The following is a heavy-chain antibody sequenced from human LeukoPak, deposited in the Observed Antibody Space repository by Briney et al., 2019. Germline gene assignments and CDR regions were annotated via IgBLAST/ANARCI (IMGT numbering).Heavy chain of an antibody. Sequence: GGSLRLSCAPSGFTFSSYWMSWVRQAPGKGLKWVANIKQDGREKYYVDSVKGRFTISRDNAKNSLYLQMNSLRAEDTAVYYCARGTSGYFGYWGQETLVTVSS. J-gene: IGHJ4*02. V-gene: IGHV3-7*01. D-gene: IGHD6-13*01. CDR2: IKQDGREK. CDR1: GFTFSSYW. CDR3: ARGTSGYFGY.